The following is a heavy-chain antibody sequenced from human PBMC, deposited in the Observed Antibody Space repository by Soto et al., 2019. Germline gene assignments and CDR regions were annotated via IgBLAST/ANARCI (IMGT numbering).Heavy chain of an antibody. Sequence: ASLKISCKGCGYKFTGYWIGWVRQVPGKGLEWMGIIYPHDSHTKYSPSFQGQVTISADKSSSTAYLQWSSLKASDTAMYYCARRGGYYFYYGMDVWGQGTTVTGSS. J-gene: IGHJ6*02. V-gene: IGHV5-51*01. CDR1: GYKFTGYW. CDR3: ARRGGYYFYYGMDV. CDR2: IYPHDSHT.